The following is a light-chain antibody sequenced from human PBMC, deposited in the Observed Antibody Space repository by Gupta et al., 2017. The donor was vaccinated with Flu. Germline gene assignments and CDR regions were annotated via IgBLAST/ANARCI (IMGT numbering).Light chain of an antibody. J-gene: IGLJ2*01. CDR2: SNN. CDR1: SSNIGSNT. Sequence: RVTISCSGSSSNIGSNTVNWYQQLPGTAPKLLIYSNNQRPSGVPDRFSGSKSGTSASLAISGLQSEDEADYFCAPWDDTLSGPIFGGGTKLTVL. CDR3: APWDDTLSGPI. V-gene: IGLV1-44*01.